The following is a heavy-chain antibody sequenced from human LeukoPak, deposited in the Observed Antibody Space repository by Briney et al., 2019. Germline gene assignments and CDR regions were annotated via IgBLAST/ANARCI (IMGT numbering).Heavy chain of an antibody. Sequence: ASVKVSCKASGYTFTSYYMHWVRQAPGQGLEWMGWINPNSGGTNYAQKFQGRVTMTRDTSISTAYMELSRLRSEDTAVYYCARTGSVAGTFDPWGQGTLVTVSS. D-gene: IGHD6-19*01. CDR3: ARTGSVAGTFDP. CDR1: GYTFTSYY. V-gene: IGHV1-2*02. J-gene: IGHJ5*02. CDR2: INPNSGGT.